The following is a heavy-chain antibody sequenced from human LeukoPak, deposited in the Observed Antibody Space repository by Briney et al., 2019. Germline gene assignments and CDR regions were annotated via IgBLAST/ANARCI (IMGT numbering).Heavy chain of an antibody. CDR3: VREILTRDDY. Sequence: PGGSLRLSCAASGFTFSSYGMHWVRQAPGKGLEWVSYISNTGGTIHYVDSVKGRFTISRDNPKNSLYLQLNSLRPDDTAIYYCVREILTRDDYWGQGTLVTVSS. J-gene: IGHJ4*02. D-gene: IGHD2-2*01. V-gene: IGHV3-48*04. CDR2: ISNTGGTI. CDR1: GFTFSSYG.